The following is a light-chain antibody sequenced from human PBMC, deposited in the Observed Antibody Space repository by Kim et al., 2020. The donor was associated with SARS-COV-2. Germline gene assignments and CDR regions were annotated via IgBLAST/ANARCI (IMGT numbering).Light chain of an antibody. CDR1: SSNIGAAYD. CDR3: QSYDSGLSGYV. CDR2: GNS. Sequence: QSVLTQPPSVSGAPGQRVTISCTGSSSNIGAAYDVSWYQQLPGTAPKLLIYGNSNRPSGVPDRFSGSKSGTSASLAITGLQAEDEADYYCQSYDSGLSGYVFGTGTKVTVL. V-gene: IGLV1-40*01. J-gene: IGLJ1*01.